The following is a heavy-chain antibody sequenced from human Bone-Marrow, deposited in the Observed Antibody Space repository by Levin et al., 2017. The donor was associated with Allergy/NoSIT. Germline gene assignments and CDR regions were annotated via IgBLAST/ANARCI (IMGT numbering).Heavy chain of an antibody. V-gene: IGHV2-70*11. Sequence: QTLSLTCTFSGFSLSTSGMCVSWIRQPPGKALEWLARIDWDDDKYYNTSLKTMLTISKDTSKNQVVLTMTNMDPVDTATDYCARTAQNQLLAAFDIWGLGTMVTVAS. CDR3: ARTAQNQLLAAFDI. CDR2: IDWDDDK. J-gene: IGHJ3*02. D-gene: IGHD1-14*01. CDR1: GFSLSTSGMC.